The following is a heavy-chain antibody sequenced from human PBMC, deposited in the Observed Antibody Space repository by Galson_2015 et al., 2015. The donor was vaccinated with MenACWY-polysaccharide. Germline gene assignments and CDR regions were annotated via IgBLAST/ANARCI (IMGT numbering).Heavy chain of an antibody. V-gene: IGHV1-3*01. CDR1: GYSFSRYP. CDR2: ITGGNGDT. Sequence: SVKVSCKASGYSFSRYPIHWVRQAPGQRIEWMGWITGGNGDTKYSENLQGRVSITKDTSANTVYMELSSLTYEDTAVVYCARHVIGGGYVDYWGQGTLVTVSS. D-gene: IGHD2/OR15-2a*01. CDR3: ARHVIGGGYVDY. J-gene: IGHJ4*02.